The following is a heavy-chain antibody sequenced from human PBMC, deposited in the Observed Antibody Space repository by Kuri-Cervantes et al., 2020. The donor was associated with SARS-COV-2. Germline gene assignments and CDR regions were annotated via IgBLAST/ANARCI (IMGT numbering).Heavy chain of an antibody. CDR2: IRSKAYGGTT. D-gene: IGHD3-3*01. CDR3: TRNDFWSGHYFDY. Sequence: GESLKISCTASGFTFGDYAMSWVRQAPGKGLEWVGFIRSKAYGGTTEYAASVKGRFTISRDDSKSIAYLQMNSLETEDTAVYYCTRNDFWSGHYFDYWGQGTLVTVSS. V-gene: IGHV3-49*04. CDR1: GFTFGDYA. J-gene: IGHJ4*02.